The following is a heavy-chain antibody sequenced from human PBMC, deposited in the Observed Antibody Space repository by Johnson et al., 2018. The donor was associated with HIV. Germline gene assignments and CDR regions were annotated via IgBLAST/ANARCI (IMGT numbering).Heavy chain of an antibody. Sequence: VQLVESGGGVVRPGGSLRLSCAASGFTFSSYDMHWVRQATGKGLEWVSAIGSAGDTYYPGSVKGRFTISRENAKNSLYLLMNSLRAGDTAVYYCARQGSATGAFDIWGQGTMVTVSS. CDR1: GFTFSSYD. CDR3: ARQGSATGAFDI. J-gene: IGHJ3*02. CDR2: IGSAGDT. D-gene: IGHD1-26*01. V-gene: IGHV3-13*01.